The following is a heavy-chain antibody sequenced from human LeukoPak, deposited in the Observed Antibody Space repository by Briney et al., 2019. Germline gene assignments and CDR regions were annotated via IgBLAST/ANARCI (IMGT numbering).Heavy chain of an antibody. CDR1: GFTFDDYA. J-gene: IGHJ4*02. V-gene: IGHV3-30*02. Sequence: GGSLRLSCAASGFTFDDYAMHWVRQAPGKGLEWVALVLSDESNKYHADSVKGRFTISRDNSKNALFLQMNSLRDEDTAVYYCAKDSGYSYGHGLDYWGQGTLVTVSS. D-gene: IGHD5-18*01. CDR2: VLSDESNK. CDR3: AKDSGYSYGHGLDY.